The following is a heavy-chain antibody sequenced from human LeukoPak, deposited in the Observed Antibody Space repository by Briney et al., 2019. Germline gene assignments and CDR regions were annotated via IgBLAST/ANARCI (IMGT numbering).Heavy chain of an antibody. CDR1: GFNFYNYW. CDR3: ARDSSPRFSDHDWVY. Sequence: PGGSLRLSCVTSGFNFYNYWMSWVRQVPGKGLEWLANINEDGSAKSYVDSVKDRFTVSRDNARNSLYLQMNSLRAEDTAIYYCARDSSPRFSDHDWVYWGQGTLVTVSS. CDR2: INEDGSAK. J-gene: IGHJ4*02. D-gene: IGHD5-12*01. V-gene: IGHV3-7*01.